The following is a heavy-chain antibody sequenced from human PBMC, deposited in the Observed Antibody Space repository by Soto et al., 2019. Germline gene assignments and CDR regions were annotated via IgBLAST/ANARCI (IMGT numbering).Heavy chain of an antibody. CDR1: GFTFSSYG. Sequence: QVQLVESGGGVVQPGRSLRLSCAASGFTFSSYGMHWVRQAPGKGLEWVAVISYDGSNKYYADSVKGRFTISRDNSKNPLYLQMNSVRAEDTDVYYCAKVNYDFWSGFRTGWFDPWGQGTLVTVSS. CDR3: AKVNYDFWSGFRTGWFDP. V-gene: IGHV3-30*18. CDR2: ISYDGSNK. D-gene: IGHD3-3*01. J-gene: IGHJ5*02.